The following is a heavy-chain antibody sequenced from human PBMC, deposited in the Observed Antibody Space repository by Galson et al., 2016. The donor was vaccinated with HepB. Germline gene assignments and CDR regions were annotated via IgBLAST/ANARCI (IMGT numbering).Heavy chain of an antibody. CDR2: ISYDGSDK. CDR3: VRSSRASGYSLDL. Sequence: SLRLSCAVSGFTLSTYWMTWVRQAPGKGLEWVAFISYDGSDKFYADSVKGRFTVSRDSSKSTLYLQMNSLRGDDTAVYHCVRSSRASGYSLDLWGQGTTVSVSS. V-gene: IGHV3-30-3*01. J-gene: IGHJ6*02. CDR1: GFTLSTYW.